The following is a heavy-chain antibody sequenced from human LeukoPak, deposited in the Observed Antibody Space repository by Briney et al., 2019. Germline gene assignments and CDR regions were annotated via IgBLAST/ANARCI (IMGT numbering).Heavy chain of an antibody. D-gene: IGHD4-17*01. CDR2: ISYSGST. CDR3: ARDLKGNYGDYLDAFDI. CDR1: GGSISSYY. J-gene: IGHJ3*02. V-gene: IGHV4-59*01. Sequence: SETLSLTCTVFGGSISSYYWSWIRQPPGKGLEWIGYISYSGSTNCSPSLKSRVTISIDTSKNQFSLKLSSVTAADTAVYYCARDLKGNYGDYLDAFDIWGQGTMVTVSS.